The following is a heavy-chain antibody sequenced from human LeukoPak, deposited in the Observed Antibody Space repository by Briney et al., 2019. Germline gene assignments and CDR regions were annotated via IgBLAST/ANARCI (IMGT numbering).Heavy chain of an antibody. J-gene: IGHJ4*02. Sequence: PSETLSLTCTVSGGSISSYYWSWIRQPPGKGLEWIGYIYYSGSTNYNPSLKSRVTISVDTSKNQFSLKLTSVTAADTAVYYCARISSETDFALDYWGQGTLVTVSS. CDR3: ARISSETDFALDY. CDR2: IYYSGST. D-gene: IGHD3-3*01. V-gene: IGHV4-59*01. CDR1: GGSISSYY.